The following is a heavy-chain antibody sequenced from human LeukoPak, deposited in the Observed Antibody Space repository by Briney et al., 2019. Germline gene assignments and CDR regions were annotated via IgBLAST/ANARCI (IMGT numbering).Heavy chain of an antibody. J-gene: IGHJ5*02. CDR2: INHSGST. CDR3: ARGRDGYNL. CDR1: GGSFSGYY. D-gene: IGHD5-24*01. V-gene: IGHV4-34*01. Sequence: PSETLSLTCAVYGGSFSGYYWSWIRQPPGKGLEWIGEINHSGSTNYNPSLKSRVTISVDTSKSQFSLKLSSVTAADTAVYYCARGRDGYNLWGQGTLVTVSS.